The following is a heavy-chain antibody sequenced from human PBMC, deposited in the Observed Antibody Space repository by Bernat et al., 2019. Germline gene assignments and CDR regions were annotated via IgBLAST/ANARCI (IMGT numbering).Heavy chain of an antibody. CDR3: AHRRISGSTTGRGAFDI. D-gene: IGHD1-26*01. Sequence: QITLKESGPTLVKPTQTLTLTCTFSGFSLSTSGVAVGWIRQPPGKALEWLALIYSDEDKRYSPSLRSRLTITKDTSKNQVVLTMTNMDPVDTATYYCAHRRISGSTTGRGAFDIWGQGTMVTVSS. J-gene: IGHJ3*02. CDR1: GFSLSTSGVA. V-gene: IGHV2-5*02. CDR2: IYSDEDK.